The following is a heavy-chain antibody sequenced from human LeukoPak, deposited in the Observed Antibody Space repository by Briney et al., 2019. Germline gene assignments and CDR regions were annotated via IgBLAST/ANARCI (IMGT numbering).Heavy chain of an antibody. CDR1: GFTFSSYA. D-gene: IGHD3-3*01. CDR3: ARESDFWSGYVRKPSFDY. Sequence: GGSLRLSCAASGFTFSSYAMHWVRQAPGKGLEWVAVISYDGSNKYYADSVKGRFTISRDNSKNTLYLQMNSLRAEDTAVYYCARESDFWSGYVRKPSFDYWGQGTLVTVSS. V-gene: IGHV3-30-3*01. CDR2: ISYDGSNK. J-gene: IGHJ4*02.